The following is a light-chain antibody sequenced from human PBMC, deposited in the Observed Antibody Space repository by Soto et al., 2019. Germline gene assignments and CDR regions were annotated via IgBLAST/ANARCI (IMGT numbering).Light chain of an antibody. CDR2: GAS. Sequence: EIVSTQSPGTLSLSPGERATLSCRASQSVSSSFLAWYQQKPGQAPGLLIYGASSRATGIPDRFSGSGSGTDFTLTISRLEPEDFAVYYCQQYDSSPWTFGQGTKVEIK. CDR1: QSVSSSF. J-gene: IGKJ1*01. CDR3: QQYDSSPWT. V-gene: IGKV3-20*01.